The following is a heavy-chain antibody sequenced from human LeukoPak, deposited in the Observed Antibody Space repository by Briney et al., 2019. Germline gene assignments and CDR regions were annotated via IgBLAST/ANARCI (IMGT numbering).Heavy chain of an antibody. J-gene: IGHJ3*02. Sequence: AGGSLRLSCAASGFMLSNYWMTWVRQAPGKGLEWVANINEDGSVEHYVDSVKGRFTISRDNAKNSLYLQMNSLRAEDTAVYYCARDIRLQPNGFDIWGQGTMVTVSS. CDR1: GFMLSNYW. V-gene: IGHV3-7*01. CDR3: ARDIRLQPNGFDI. CDR2: INEDGSVE. D-gene: IGHD2-21*01.